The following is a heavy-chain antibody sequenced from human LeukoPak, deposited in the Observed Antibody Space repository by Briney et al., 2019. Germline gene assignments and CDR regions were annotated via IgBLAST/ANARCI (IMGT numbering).Heavy chain of an antibody. V-gene: IGHV1-2*02. D-gene: IGHD2-15*01. CDR1: GYTFTGYY. Sequence: GSSVKVSCKASGYTFTGYYMHWLRQAPGQGLEWMGWINPNSCGTNYAQTFQGRVTMTRDTSISTASMELRRLGSDDTAVYYCARGCYCSGGSCYPGDAFDIWGQGTMVTVSS. CDR3: ARGCYCSGGSCYPGDAFDI. J-gene: IGHJ3*02. CDR2: INPNSCGT.